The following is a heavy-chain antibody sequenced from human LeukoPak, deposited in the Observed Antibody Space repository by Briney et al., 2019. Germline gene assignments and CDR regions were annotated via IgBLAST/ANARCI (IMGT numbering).Heavy chain of an antibody. CDR3: ARDQGGKGTDY. J-gene: IGHJ4*02. Sequence: GGSLRLSCAASGLTLSRYSMHWVRQAPGKGLEWVSYISGTSSSITYADSVKGRFTISRDDAKNSLYLHMNSLRADDTAVYYCARDQGGKGTDYWGQGTLVTVSS. CDR2: ISGTSSSI. D-gene: IGHD1/OR15-1a*01. CDR1: GLTLSRYS. V-gene: IGHV3-48*01.